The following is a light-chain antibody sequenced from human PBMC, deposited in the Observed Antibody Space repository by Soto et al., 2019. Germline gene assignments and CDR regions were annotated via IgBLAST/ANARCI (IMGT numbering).Light chain of an antibody. V-gene: IGLV2-11*01. CDR2: DVN. J-gene: IGLJ1*01. CDR1: ASDVGAYDY. CDR3: CSYADTNTYV. Sequence: QSVLTQPRSVSESPGQSVTISCTGTASDVGAYDYVSWYQHHPGNAPKLMIYDVNERPSGVPDRFSGSKSGNTASLTISGLQAEDEADYYCCSYADTNTYVFGTGTKLTVL.